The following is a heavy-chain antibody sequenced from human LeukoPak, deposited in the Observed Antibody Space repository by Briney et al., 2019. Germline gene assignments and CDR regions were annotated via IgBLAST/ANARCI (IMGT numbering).Heavy chain of an antibody. V-gene: IGHV5-51*01. J-gene: IGHJ4*02. CDR2: IYPGDSDT. D-gene: IGHD4-17*01. CDR3: ARRDDSEVTTFFFDY. Sequence: GESLKISCKGSGYSFTSYWIGWVRQMPGKGLEGMGIIYPGDSDTRYSPSFQGQVTISADKSISTAYLQWSSLKASDTAMYYCARRDDSEVTTFFFDYWGQGTLVTVSS. CDR1: GYSFTSYW.